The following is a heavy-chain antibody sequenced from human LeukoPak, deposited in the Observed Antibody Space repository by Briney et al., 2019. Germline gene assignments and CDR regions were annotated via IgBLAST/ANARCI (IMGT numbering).Heavy chain of an antibody. CDR3: ARDQPNYYGSGSYYMPLGY. V-gene: IGHV1-46*03. D-gene: IGHD3-10*01. Sequence: ASVKVSCKASGFSFSNSAMQWVRQAPGQGLEWMGIINPRGGSTSYAQKFQGRVTMTRDTSTSTVYMELSSLRSEDTAVYYCARDQPNYYGSGSYYMPLGYWGQGTLVTVSS. J-gene: IGHJ4*02. CDR2: INPRGGST. CDR1: GFSFSNSA.